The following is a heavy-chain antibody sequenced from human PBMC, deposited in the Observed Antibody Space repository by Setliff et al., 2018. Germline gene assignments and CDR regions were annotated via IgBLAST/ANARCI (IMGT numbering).Heavy chain of an antibody. CDR2: VYPGDSDT. J-gene: IGHJ4*02. CDR3: AREHVSGHSEY. CDR1: GYRFTTYW. Sequence: GESLKISCKGSGYRFTTYWIAWVRQKPGKGLEWMGIVYPGDSDTQYSLSFQGQVTFSSDKSINTAYLHLSRLKASDTAMYYCAREHVSGHSEYWGQGTLVTVSS. D-gene: IGHD1-26*01. V-gene: IGHV5-51*01.